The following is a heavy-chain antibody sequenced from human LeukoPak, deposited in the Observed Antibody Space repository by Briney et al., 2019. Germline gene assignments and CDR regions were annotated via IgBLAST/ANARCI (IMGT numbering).Heavy chain of an antibody. CDR2: ISAYNGNT. CDR3: ARVGAAAGTGFDY. J-gene: IGHJ4*02. CDR1: GYTFSSYD. Sequence: ASVKVSCKASGYTFSSYDINWVRQATGQGLEWMGWISAYNGNTNYAQKLQGRVTMTTDTSTSTAYMELRSLRSDDTAVYYCARVGAAAGTGFDYWGQGTLVTVSS. D-gene: IGHD6-13*01. V-gene: IGHV1-18*01.